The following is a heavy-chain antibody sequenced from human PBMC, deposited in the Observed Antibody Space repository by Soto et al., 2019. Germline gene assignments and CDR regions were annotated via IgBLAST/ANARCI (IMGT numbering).Heavy chain of an antibody. CDR1: GGSISSYF. CDR3: ARDLAAVPRAFDY. D-gene: IGHD6-13*01. J-gene: IGHJ4*02. Sequence: SETLSLTCTVSGGSISSYFYIWVRQPPGEGLEWIGSVYYTGTTDYNPSLKSRVTISVDTSKTQFSLNLRSVTAADTAVYYCARDLAAVPRAFDYWGRGTLVTVSS. CDR2: VYYTGTT. V-gene: IGHV4-59*01.